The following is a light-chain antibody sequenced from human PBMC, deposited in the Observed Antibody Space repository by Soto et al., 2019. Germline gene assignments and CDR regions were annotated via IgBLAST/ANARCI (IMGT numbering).Light chain of an antibody. Sequence: EIVMTQSPATLSVSPGERATLSCRASRNINRKLAWYQQKPGQAPRLLISGASTRATGIPARFSGSGFGTEFTLTISSVQSEDFAVYYCQQYYDYPPLIFGGGTKVEIK. V-gene: IGKV3-15*01. CDR3: QQYYDYPPLI. J-gene: IGKJ4*01. CDR2: GAS. CDR1: RNINRK.